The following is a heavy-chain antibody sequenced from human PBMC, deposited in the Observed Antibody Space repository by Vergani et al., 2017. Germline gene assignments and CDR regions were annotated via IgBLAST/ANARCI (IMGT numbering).Heavy chain of an antibody. CDR1: GFTFSSYW. CDR2: IKQDGSEK. D-gene: IGHD3-16*02. CDR3: AREIELSYYYYYMDV. Sequence: EVQLVESGGDLVQPGGSLRLSCAASGFTFSSYWMSWVRQAPGKGLEWVANIKQDGSEKYYVDSVKGRFTISRDNAKNSLYLQMNSLRAEDTAVYYCAREIELSYYYYYMDVWGKGTTVTVSS. J-gene: IGHJ6*03. V-gene: IGHV3-7*01.